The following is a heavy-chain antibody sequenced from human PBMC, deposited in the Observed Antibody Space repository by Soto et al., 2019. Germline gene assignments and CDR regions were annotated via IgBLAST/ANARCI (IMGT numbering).Heavy chain of an antibody. CDR2: INHSGST. V-gene: IGHV4-34*01. CDR1: GGSFSGYY. J-gene: IGHJ6*03. D-gene: IGHD2-15*01. Sequence: QVQLQQWGAGLLKPSETLSLTCAVYGGSFSGYYWSWIRQPPGKGLEWIGEINHSGSTNYSPSLKSRVTISVDTSKNQFSLKLSSVTAADTAVYYCARGWGYCSGGSCYKDYYYYMDVWGKGTTVTVSS. CDR3: ARGWGYCSGGSCYKDYYYYMDV.